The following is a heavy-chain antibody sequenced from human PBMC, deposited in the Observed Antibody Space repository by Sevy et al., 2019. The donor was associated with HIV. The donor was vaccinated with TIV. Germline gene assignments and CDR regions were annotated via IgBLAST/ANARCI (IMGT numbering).Heavy chain of an antibody. J-gene: IGHJ6*02. CDR3: ARDLRSGGYYYYYYGMDV. Sequence: ASVKVSCKASGYTFTSYGISWVRQAPGQGLEWMGWISAYNGNTNYAQKLQGRVTMTTDTSTSTAYMELRSLRSDDTAVYYCARDLRSGGYYYYYYGMDVWGQGTTVTVSS. CDR1: GYTFTSYG. V-gene: IGHV1-18*01. CDR2: ISAYNGNT.